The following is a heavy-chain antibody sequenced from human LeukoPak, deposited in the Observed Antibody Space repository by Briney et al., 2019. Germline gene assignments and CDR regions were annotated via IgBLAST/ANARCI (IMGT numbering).Heavy chain of an antibody. D-gene: IGHD3-22*01. V-gene: IGHV3-15*01. CDR2: IKRQIDGGTI. Sequence: GGSLRLSCAASGLDFSNAWMTWVRQAPGKGLECVGRIKRQIDGGTIQYAAPGKGRFTISRDDSKQTLYLQMNSLKTEDTAVYYCTAHTFESSGYSCDYWGQGTLVTVSS. CDR1: GLDFSNAW. J-gene: IGHJ4*02. CDR3: TAHTFESSGYSCDY.